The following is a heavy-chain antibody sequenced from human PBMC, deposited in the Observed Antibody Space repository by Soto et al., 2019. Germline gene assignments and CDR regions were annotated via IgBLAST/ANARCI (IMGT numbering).Heavy chain of an antibody. CDR2: ISYDGSNK. J-gene: IGHJ4*02. D-gene: IGHD2-21*02. V-gene: IGHV3-30*18. CDR1: GFTFSSYG. Sequence: PGGSLRLSCAASGFTFSSYGMHWVRQAPGKGLEWVALISYDGSNKYYADSVKGRFTISRDNSKNTLYLQMNSLRAEDTAVYYWVKGPCGGDCYLDYWGQGTLVTVSS. CDR3: VKGPCGGDCYLDY.